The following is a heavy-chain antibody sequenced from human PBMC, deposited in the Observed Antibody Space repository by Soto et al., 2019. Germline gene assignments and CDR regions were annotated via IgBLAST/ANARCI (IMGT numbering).Heavy chain of an antibody. CDR1: GGSISGSNW. J-gene: IGHJ5*02. D-gene: IGHD3-22*01. CDR2: IYHSGNP. Sequence: SETLSLTCAVSGGSISGSNWWSWVRQPPGKGLEWIGEIYHSGNPYYNPSLKSRVIISVDRSKNQFSLKVRSVTAADTAVYYCARETYGGYVGYFDPWGQGIQVTVSS. V-gene: IGHV4-4*02. CDR3: ARETYGGYVGYFDP.